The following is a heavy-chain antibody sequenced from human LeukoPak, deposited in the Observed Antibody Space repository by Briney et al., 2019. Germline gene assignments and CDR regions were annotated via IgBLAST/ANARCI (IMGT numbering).Heavy chain of an antibody. Sequence: SETLSLTCAVSGGSISSSNWWSWVRQPPGKGLEWIGEIYHSGSTNYNPSLKSRVTISVDKSKNQFSLKLSSVTAADTAVYYCARGHGTYYYDSSDWFDPWGQGTLVTVSS. J-gene: IGHJ5*02. CDR1: GGSISSSNW. CDR2: IYHSGST. CDR3: ARGHGTYYYDSSDWFDP. V-gene: IGHV4-4*02. D-gene: IGHD3-22*01.